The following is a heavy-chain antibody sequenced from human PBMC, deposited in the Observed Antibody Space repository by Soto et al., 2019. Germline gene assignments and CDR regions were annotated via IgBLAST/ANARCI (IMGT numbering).Heavy chain of an antibody. D-gene: IGHD6-13*01. Sequence: EVHLVESGGGLVQPGGSLRLSCAASGFTFSSYSLNWVRQAPGKGLEWVSYITSSGTTVYYADSVRGRFTISRDNAKNSLYLQMSSLRDDDTAVYYCARGSSTRAYYFDFWGQGTLVTVSS. V-gene: IGHV3-48*02. CDR2: ITSSGTTV. CDR1: GFTFSSYS. J-gene: IGHJ4*02. CDR3: ARGSSTRAYYFDF.